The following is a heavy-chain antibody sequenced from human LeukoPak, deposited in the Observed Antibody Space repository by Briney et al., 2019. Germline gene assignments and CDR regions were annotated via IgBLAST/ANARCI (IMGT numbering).Heavy chain of an antibody. CDR3: ARVRFWSGYRKTAFDY. CDR1: GYTFTGYY. V-gene: IGHV1-2*02. Sequence: ASVRVSCKASGYTFTGYYMHWVRQAPGQGLEWMGWINPNSGGTNYAQKFQGRVTMTRDTSISTAYMELSRLRSDDTAVYYCARVRFWSGYRKTAFDYWGQGTLVTVSS. CDR2: INPNSGGT. D-gene: IGHD3-3*01. J-gene: IGHJ4*02.